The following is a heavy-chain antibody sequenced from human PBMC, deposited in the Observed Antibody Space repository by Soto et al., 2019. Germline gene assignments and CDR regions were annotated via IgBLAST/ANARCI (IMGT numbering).Heavy chain of an antibody. D-gene: IGHD1-26*01. CDR2: ISGSGGST. J-gene: IGHJ6*02. CDR3: AKYVGATSIRYYYYYYGMDV. V-gene: IGHV3-23*01. CDR1: GFTFSSYA. Sequence: GGSLRLSCAASGFTFSSYAMSWVRQAPGKGLEWVSAISGSGGSTYYADSVKGRFTISRDNSKNTLYLQMNSLRAEDTAVYYCAKYVGATSIRYYYYYYGMDVWGQGTTVTVSS.